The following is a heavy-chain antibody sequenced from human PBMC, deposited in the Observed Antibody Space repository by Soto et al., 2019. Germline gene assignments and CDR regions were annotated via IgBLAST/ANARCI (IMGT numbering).Heavy chain of an antibody. CDR3: ARDAPRCSSTSCYKGWFDP. D-gene: IGHD2-2*02. CDR2: ISAYNGNT. Sequence: ASVKVSCKASGYTFTSYGISWVRQAPGQGLEWMGWISAYNGNTNYAQKLQGRVTMTTDTSTSTAYMELRSLRSDDTAVYYCARDAPRCSSTSCYKGWFDPWGQGTLVTVSS. V-gene: IGHV1-18*01. CDR1: GYTFTSYG. J-gene: IGHJ5*02.